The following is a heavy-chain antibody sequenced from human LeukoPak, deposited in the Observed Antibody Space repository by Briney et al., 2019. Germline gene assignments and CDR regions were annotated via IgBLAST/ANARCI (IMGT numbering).Heavy chain of an antibody. V-gene: IGHV4-59*01. J-gene: IGHJ3*02. CDR1: GGSISSCY. Sequence: PSETLSLTCTVSGGSISSCYWSWIRQPPGKGLEWIGYIYYSGSTNYNPSLKSRVTISVDTSKNQFSLKLSSVTAADTAVYYCARGKVGTTLTDAFDIWGQGTMVTVSS. CDR3: ARGKVGTTLTDAFDI. CDR2: IYYSGST. D-gene: IGHD2-21*02.